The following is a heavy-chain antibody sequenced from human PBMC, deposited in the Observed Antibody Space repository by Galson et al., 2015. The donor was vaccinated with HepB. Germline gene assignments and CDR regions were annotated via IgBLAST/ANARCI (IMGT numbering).Heavy chain of an antibody. CDR2: IYYSGST. CDR1: GGSISSYY. Sequence: SLTCTVSGGSISSYYWSWIRQPPGKGLEWIGYIYYSGSTNYNPSLKSRVTISVDTSKNQFSLKLSSVTAADTAVYYCARHFVGVHYYDSSGSYDGPTGWFDPWGQGTLVTVSS. CDR3: ARHFVGVHYYDSSGSYDGPTGWFDP. V-gene: IGHV4-59*08. J-gene: IGHJ5*02. D-gene: IGHD3-22*01.